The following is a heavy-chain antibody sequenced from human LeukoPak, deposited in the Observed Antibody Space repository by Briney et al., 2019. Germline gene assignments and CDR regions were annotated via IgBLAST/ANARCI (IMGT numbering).Heavy chain of an antibody. CDR1: GYTFTGYY. Sequence: GASVKVSCMASGYTFTGYYMHWVRQAPGQGLEWMGWINPNSGGTNYAQKFQGRVTMTRDTSISTAYMELSRLRSDDTAVYYCARALVVAAAFDIWGQGTMVTVSS. V-gene: IGHV1-2*02. CDR2: INPNSGGT. J-gene: IGHJ3*02. D-gene: IGHD5-12*01. CDR3: ARALVVAAAFDI.